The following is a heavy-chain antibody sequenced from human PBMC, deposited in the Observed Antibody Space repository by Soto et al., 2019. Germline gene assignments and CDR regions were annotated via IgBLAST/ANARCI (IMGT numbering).Heavy chain of an antibody. J-gene: IGHJ3*02. D-gene: IGHD3-22*01. CDR3: ARFNPTYYYESSGYADASDI. CDR1: GGSISRYY. V-gene: IGHV4-59*01. CDR2: IYSSGST. Sequence: SETLSLTCNVSGGSISRYYWRCIRQPPGKGLEWIGYIYSSGSTNYNPSLKIRVTISVDTSKHQFSLKLSSVTAADTAVYYYARFNPTYYYESSGYADASDIWGQGTMVTVSS.